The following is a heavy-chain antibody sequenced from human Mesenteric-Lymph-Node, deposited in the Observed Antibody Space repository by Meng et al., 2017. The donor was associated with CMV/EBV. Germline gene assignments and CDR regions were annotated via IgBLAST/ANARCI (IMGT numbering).Heavy chain of an antibody. D-gene: IGHD3-9*01. CDR3: VRHSFPIQQRFLDWFGGY. CDR1: FTRYW. V-gene: IGHV5-51*01. Sequence: FTRYWIGWVRQMPGKGLEWVGIIYPDDAETRYSPSFQGQVTISADKSITTAYLQWNSLKASDTAIYYCVRHSFPIQQRFLDWFGGYWGQGTLVTVSS. CDR2: IYPDDAET. J-gene: IGHJ4*02.